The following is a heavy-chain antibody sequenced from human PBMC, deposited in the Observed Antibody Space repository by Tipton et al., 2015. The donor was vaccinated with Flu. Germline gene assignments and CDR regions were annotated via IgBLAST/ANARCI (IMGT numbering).Heavy chain of an antibody. D-gene: IGHD4-11*01. J-gene: IGHJ5*02. V-gene: IGHV4-38-2*02. Sequence: TLSLTCTVSGDSMRRDYFWGWIRQAPGKGLEWIGNIHYSGSPHYNPSLKSRLSISVDRSKNPFSLKLISVTATDTAVYYCARRSYSNYVSDPKNWFDPWGQGTLVTVSS. CDR1: GDSMRRDYF. CDR3: ARRSYSNYVSDPKNWFDP. CDR2: IHYSGSP.